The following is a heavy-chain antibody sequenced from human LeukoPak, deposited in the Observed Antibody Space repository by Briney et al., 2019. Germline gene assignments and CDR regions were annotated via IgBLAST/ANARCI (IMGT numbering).Heavy chain of an antibody. V-gene: IGHV3-23*01. CDR2: ISGSGGGT. D-gene: IGHD2-21*01. CDR3: AKRGVVIRVILVGFHKEANYFDS. CDR1: GVTLSNYG. Sequence: GGSLRLSCAVSGVTLSNYGMSWVRQAPGRGLEWLAGISGSGGGTNYADSVKGRFTISRDNPKNTLYLQMNSLRVEDTAVYFCAKRGVVIRVILVGFHKEANYFDSWGQGALVTVSS. J-gene: IGHJ4*02.